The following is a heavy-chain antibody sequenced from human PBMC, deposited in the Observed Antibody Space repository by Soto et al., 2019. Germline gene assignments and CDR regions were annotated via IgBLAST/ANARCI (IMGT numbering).Heavy chain of an antibody. V-gene: IGHV1-46*01. J-gene: IGHJ4*02. CDR2: INPSGGST. CDR3: ARGDYDVLTGYYPLDY. D-gene: IGHD3-9*01. Sequence: ASVKVSCKASGYTLTSYYMHWVRQAPGQGLAWMGIINPSGGSTSYAQNYQGRITMTSDTSTTTVYMELSSLRSEDTAVYFCARGDYDVLTGYYPLDYWGQGTLVTVPQ. CDR1: GYTLTSYY.